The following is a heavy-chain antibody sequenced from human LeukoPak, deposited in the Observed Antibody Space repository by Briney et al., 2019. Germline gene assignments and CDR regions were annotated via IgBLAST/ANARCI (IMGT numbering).Heavy chain of an antibody. V-gene: IGHV3-7*01. J-gene: IGHJ4*02. CDR1: GFTFSSYW. Sequence: PGGSLRLSCAASGFTFSSYWMSWVRQAPGKGLEWVANIKQDGSEKYYVDSVKGRFTIPRDNAKNSLCLQMNSLRAEDTAVYYCARDGGWDGSGSQPYYFDYWGQGTLVTVSS. CDR3: ARDGGWDGSGSQPYYFDY. CDR2: IKQDGSEK. D-gene: IGHD3-10*01.